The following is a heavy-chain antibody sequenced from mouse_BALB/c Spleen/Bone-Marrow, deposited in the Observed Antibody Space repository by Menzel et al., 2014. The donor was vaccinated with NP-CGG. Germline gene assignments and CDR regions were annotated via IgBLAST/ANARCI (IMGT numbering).Heavy chain of an antibody. CDR3: TRDNWDY. CDR2: IFPSETYT. Sequence: VQLQQSGAELVRPGASVKLSCKDSGYTFTSYWINWVKQRPGQGLEWIGNIFPSETYTNCNQKFKDKATLTVDKSSSTAYMQLSSPTSEDSAVYYCTRDNWDYWGQGTTLTVSS. V-gene: IGHV1-69*02. CDR1: GYTFTSYW. D-gene: IGHD4-1*02. J-gene: IGHJ2*01.